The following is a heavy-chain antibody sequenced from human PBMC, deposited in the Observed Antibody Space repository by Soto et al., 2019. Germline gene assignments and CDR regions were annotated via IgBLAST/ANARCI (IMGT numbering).Heavy chain of an antibody. CDR3: ARSQQLVTDY. D-gene: IGHD6-13*01. J-gene: IGHJ4*02. Sequence: SETLSLTCTVSGGSISSGGYYWSWIRQHPGKGLEWIGYIYYSGSTYYNPSLKSRVTISVDTSKNQFSLKLSSVTAADTAVYYCARSQQLVTDYWGQGTLVTVSS. CDR2: IYYSGST. CDR1: GGSISSGGYY. V-gene: IGHV4-31*03.